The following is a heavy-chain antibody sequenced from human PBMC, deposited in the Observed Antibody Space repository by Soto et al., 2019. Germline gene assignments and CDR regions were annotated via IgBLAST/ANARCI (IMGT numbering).Heavy chain of an antibody. V-gene: IGHV3-33*01. Sequence: QVQLVESGGGVVQPGRSLRLSCAASGFTFSSYGMHWVRQAPGKGLEWVAVIWYDGSNKYYADSVKGRFTISRDNSKNTLYLQINSLRAEDTAVYYCARGGIMITFGGVIADRFDYWGQGTLVTVSS. CDR3: ARGGIMITFGGVIADRFDY. J-gene: IGHJ4*02. D-gene: IGHD3-16*02. CDR2: IWYDGSNK. CDR1: GFTFSSYG.